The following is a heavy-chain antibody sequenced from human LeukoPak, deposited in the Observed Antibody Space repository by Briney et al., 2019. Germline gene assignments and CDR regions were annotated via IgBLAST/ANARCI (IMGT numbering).Heavy chain of an antibody. V-gene: IGHV3-21*01. D-gene: IGHD3-3*01. CDR3: ARDLGDFWSGYHRFDY. J-gene: IGHJ4*02. CDR2: ISSSSSYI. Sequence: GGSLRLSCAASGFTFSSYSMNWVRQAPGKGLEWVSSISSSSSYIYYADSVRGRFTISRDNAKNSLYLQMNSLRAEDTAVYYCARDLGDFWSGYHRFDYWGQGTLVTVSS. CDR1: GFTFSSYS.